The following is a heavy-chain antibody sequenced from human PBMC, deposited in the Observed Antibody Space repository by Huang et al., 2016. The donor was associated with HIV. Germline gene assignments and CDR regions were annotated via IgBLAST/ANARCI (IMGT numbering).Heavy chain of an antibody. Sequence: QVHLQQWGAGLLKPSEALSLTCAVFGGSFRNDFWSWIRQPPGKGLEWIGEINHSGRTSYSPSLKSRVTISVDTSKNQFALKLSSVTAADTAVYYCARVEINTLTGYFSSFDNWGQGTLVTVSS. D-gene: IGHD3-9*01. CDR2: INHSGRT. CDR1: GGSFRNDF. V-gene: IGHV4-34*01. CDR3: ARVEINTLTGYFSSFDN. J-gene: IGHJ4*02.